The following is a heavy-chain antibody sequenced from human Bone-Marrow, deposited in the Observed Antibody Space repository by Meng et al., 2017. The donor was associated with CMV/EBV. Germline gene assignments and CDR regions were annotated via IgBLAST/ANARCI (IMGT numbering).Heavy chain of an antibody. Sequence: GGSRRLSCAASGFTFSSYAMHWVRQAPGKGLEWVAVISYDGSNKYYADSVKGRFTISRDNSKNTLYLQMNSLRAEDTAVYYCARDYYSVFDYWGQGTLVTVSS. CDR1: GFTFSSYA. V-gene: IGHV3-30*04. CDR3: ARDYYSVFDY. CDR2: ISYDGSNK. J-gene: IGHJ4*02. D-gene: IGHD3-22*01.